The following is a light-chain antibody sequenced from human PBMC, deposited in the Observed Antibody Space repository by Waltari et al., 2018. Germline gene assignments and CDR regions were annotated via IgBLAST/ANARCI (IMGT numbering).Light chain of an antibody. V-gene: IGKV1-5*03. CDR1: QSVISW. Sequence: DIQMTQSPSTLSASVGDRVTITCRASQSVISWVAWYQQKPRKAPKLLIFKASNLESGVPSRFSGSGSGTEFTLTISSLQPDDFATYHCQQYDSYWTFGQGTKVEIK. CDR3: QQYDSYWT. J-gene: IGKJ1*01. CDR2: KAS.